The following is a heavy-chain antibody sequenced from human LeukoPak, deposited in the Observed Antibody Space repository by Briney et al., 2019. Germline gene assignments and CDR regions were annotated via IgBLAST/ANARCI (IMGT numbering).Heavy chain of an antibody. CDR2: IYTRGST. CDR1: GGSISSYY. D-gene: IGHD3-3*01. CDR3: ARDLGFTIFGVVDDY. V-gene: IGHV4-4*07. J-gene: IGHJ4*02. Sequence: SETLSLNCTVSGGSISSYYWSWIRQPAGKGLEWIGRIYTRGSTNYNPSLKSRVTMSEDTSKNQFSLTLSPPTAADTAVYYCARDLGFTIFGVVDDYWGQGTLVTVSS.